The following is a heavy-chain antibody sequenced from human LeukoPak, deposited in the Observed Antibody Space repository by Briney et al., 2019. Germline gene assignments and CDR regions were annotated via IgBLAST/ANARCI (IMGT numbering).Heavy chain of an antibody. CDR3: ARDKDGFWSGKHYYYGMDV. CDR2: ISYDGSNK. Sequence: GGSLRLSCVASGFPFSSYWMTWVRQAPGKGLEWVAVISYDGSNKYYADSVKGRFTISRDNSKNTLYLQMNSLRAEDTAVYYCARDKDGFWSGKHYYYGMDVWGQGTTVTVSS. D-gene: IGHD3-3*01. J-gene: IGHJ6*02. CDR1: GFPFSSYW. V-gene: IGHV3-30-3*01.